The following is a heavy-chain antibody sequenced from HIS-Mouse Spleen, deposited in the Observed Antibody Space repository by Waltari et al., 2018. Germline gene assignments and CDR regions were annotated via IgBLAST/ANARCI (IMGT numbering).Heavy chain of an antibody. Sequence: QLQLQESGPGLVKPSETPSLTCPVSGGPISSSSYYLGWIRQPPGKGLEWIGSIYYSGSTYYNPSLKSRVTISVDTSKNQFSLKLSSVTAADTAVYYCAREIPYSSSWYDWYFDLWGRGTLVTVSS. V-gene: IGHV4-39*07. D-gene: IGHD6-13*01. CDR1: GGPISSSSYY. CDR2: IYYSGST. J-gene: IGHJ2*01. CDR3: AREIPYSSSWYDWYFDL.